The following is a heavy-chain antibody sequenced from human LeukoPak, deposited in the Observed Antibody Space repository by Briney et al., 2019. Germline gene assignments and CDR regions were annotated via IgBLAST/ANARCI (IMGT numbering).Heavy chain of an antibody. D-gene: IGHD2-2*02. V-gene: IGHV3-30*02. CDR2: IRYDGSNK. J-gene: IGHJ6*03. Sequence: GSLRLSCAASGFTFSSYGMHWVRQAPGKGLEWVAFIRYDGSNKYYADSVKGRFTISRDNSKNTLYLQMNSLRAEDAAVYYCAKATRYCSSTSCYTGGGYYMDVWGKGTTVTVSS. CDR1: GFTFSSYG. CDR3: AKATRYCSSTSCYTGGGYYMDV.